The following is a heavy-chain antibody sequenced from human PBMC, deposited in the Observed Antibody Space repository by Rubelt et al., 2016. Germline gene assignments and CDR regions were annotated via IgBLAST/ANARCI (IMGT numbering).Heavy chain of an antibody. CDR1: GYTFTSYA. CDR3: AREGDYYYGMDV. V-gene: IGHV1-2*06. CDR2: INPNSGGT. Sequence: QVQLVQSGSELKKPGASVKVSCKASGYTFTSYAMNWVRQAPGQGLEWMGRINPNSGGTNYAQKLQGRVTMTRDTSISTAYMELSRLRSDDTAVYYCAREGDYYYGMDVWGQGTTVTVSS. J-gene: IGHJ6*02. D-gene: IGHD3-16*01.